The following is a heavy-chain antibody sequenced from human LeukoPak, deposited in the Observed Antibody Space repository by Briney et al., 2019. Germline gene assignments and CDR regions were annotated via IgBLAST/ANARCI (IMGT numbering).Heavy chain of an antibody. V-gene: IGHV4-39*01. D-gene: IGHD3-9*01. CDR1: GGSISSSSYY. Sequence: SETLSLTCTVSGGSISSSSYYWGWIRQPPGKGLEWIGSIYYSGYTYYNPSVESRVTISVDTSKNQFSLKLSSVTAADTAVYYCATRRCLRYFDCQNWFDPWGQGTLVTVSS. J-gene: IGHJ5*02. CDR2: IYYSGYT. CDR3: ATRRCLRYFDCQNWFDP.